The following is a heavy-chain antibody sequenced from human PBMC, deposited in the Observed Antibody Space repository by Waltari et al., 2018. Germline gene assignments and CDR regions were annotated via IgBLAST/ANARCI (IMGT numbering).Heavy chain of an antibody. CDR2: IYHSGSN. D-gene: IGHD6-19*01. J-gene: IGHJ4*02. Sequence: QVQLQESGPGLVKPSETLSLTCAVSGYSISSGYYWGWIRQPPGKGLEWIGSIYHSGSNYYNPPLKSRVTISVETSKNQFSLKLSSVTAADTAVYYCARRSSGWYYFDYWGQGTLVTVSS. V-gene: IGHV4-38-2*01. CDR3: ARRSSGWYYFDY. CDR1: GYSISSGYY.